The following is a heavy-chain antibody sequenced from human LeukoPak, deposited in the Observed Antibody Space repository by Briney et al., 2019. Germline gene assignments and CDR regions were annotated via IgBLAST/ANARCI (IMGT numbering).Heavy chain of an antibody. CDR2: IYTSVST. D-gene: IGHD5-24*01. V-gene: IGHV4-61*02. CDR3: AREDGYRYYFDY. J-gene: IGHJ4*02. Sequence: SETLSLTCTVSGCSISSGRYYWRWIRQPPGKGLERHGRIYTSVSTNYNTTLRSRVTRSVATSKNQFSLKLSSVTAADTAVYYGAREDGYRYYFDYWGQGTLVTVSS. CDR1: GCSISSGRYY.